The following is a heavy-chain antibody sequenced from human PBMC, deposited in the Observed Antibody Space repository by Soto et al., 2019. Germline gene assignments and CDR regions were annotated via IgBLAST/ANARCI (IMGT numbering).Heavy chain of an antibody. V-gene: IGHV3-23*01. CDR2: ISGSGGTT. J-gene: IGHJ5*01. CDR3: AKDRGYSGYDNGFDS. D-gene: IGHD5-12*01. CDR1: GFTFSSYA. Sequence: EVQLLESGGGLVQPGGSLRLSCAASGFTFSSYAMSWVRQAPGQGLEWVSAISGSGGTTYYAGSVKGRFTISRDNSENTLYLQMNSLRAEDTAVYYCAKDRGYSGYDNGFDSWGQGTLVTVSS.